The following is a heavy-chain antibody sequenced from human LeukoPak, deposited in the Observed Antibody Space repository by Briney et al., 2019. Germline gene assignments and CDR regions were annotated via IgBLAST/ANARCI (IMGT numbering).Heavy chain of an antibody. CDR1: GFTFSDYY. J-gene: IGHJ4*02. D-gene: IGHD4-11*01. CDR3: AKSLVYSNYVGVFDY. CDR2: ISSSGNTI. V-gene: IGHV3-11*04. Sequence: GGSLRLSCAASGFTFSDYYMSWIRQAPGKGLEWVSYISSSGNTIYYADSVKGRFTISRDNSKNTLYLQMNSLRAEDTAVHYCAKSLVYSNYVGVFDYWGQGTLVTVSS.